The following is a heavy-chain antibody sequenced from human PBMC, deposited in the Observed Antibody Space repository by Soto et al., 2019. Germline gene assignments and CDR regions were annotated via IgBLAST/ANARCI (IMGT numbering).Heavy chain of an antibody. D-gene: IGHD3-10*01. CDR3: ARGTLYYYGSGSYNYYYYGMDV. CDR1: GGSFSGYY. Sequence: PSETLSLTCAVYGGSFSGYYWSWIRQPPGKGLEWIGEINHSGSTNYNPSLKSRVTISVDTSKNQFSLKLGSVTAADTAVYYCARGTLYYYGSGSYNYYYYGMDVWGQGTTVTVSS. J-gene: IGHJ6*02. CDR2: INHSGST. V-gene: IGHV4-34*01.